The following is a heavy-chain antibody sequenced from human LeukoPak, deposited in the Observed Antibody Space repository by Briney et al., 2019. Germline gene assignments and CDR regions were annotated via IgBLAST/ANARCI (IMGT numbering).Heavy chain of an antibody. CDR3: EREARSSGWYRAFDI. J-gene: IGHJ3*02. D-gene: IGHD6-19*01. CDR2: IYYSGST. CDR1: GGSISSYY. Sequence: PSETLSLTCTVSGGSISSYYWSWIRQPPGKGLEWIGYIYYSGSTNYNPSLKSRVTISVDTSKNQFSLKLSSVTAADTAVYYCEREARSSGWYRAFDIWGQGTMVTVSS. V-gene: IGHV4-59*01.